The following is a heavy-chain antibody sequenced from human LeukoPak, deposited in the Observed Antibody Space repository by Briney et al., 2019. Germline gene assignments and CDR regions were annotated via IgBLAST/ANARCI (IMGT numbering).Heavy chain of an antibody. V-gene: IGHV4-38-2*01. CDR3: ARALIAAAGTLDY. Sequence: SQTLSLTCAVSGYSISSGYYWGWIRQPPGKGLEWIGSIYHSGSTYYNPSLKSRVTISVDTSKNQFSLKLSSVTAADTAVYYCARALIAAAGTLDYWGQGTLVTVSS. CDR2: IYHSGST. CDR1: GYSISSGYY. D-gene: IGHD6-13*01. J-gene: IGHJ4*02.